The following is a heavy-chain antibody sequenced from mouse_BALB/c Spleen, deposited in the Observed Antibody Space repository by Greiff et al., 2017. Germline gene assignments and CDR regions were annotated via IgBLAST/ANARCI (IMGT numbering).Heavy chain of an antibody. J-gene: IGHJ4*01. CDR2: IWGDGST. Sequence: QVQLKESGPGLVAPSQSLSITCTVSGFSLTGYGVNWVPQPPGKGLEWLGMIWGDGSTDYNSALKSRLSISKDNSKSQVFLKMNSLQTDDTARYYCASNSYYAMDYWGQGTSVTVSS. V-gene: IGHV2-6-7*01. CDR1: GFSLTGYG. CDR3: ASNSYYAMDY. D-gene: IGHD4-1*01.